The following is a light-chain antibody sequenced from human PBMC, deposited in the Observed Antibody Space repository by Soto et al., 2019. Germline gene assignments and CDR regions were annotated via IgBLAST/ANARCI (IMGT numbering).Light chain of an antibody. CDR3: QQSYGMPWT. J-gene: IGKJ1*01. CDR2: GAS. CDR1: QSVTSSY. Sequence: EIVLTQSPGTLSLSPGERATLSCRASQSVTSSYLAWFQQKPGQAPRLLIYGASNRATGIPDRFSGSGSGTDFTLTITSLQPEDFATYICQQSYGMPWTFGQGTKVEV. V-gene: IGKV3-20*01.